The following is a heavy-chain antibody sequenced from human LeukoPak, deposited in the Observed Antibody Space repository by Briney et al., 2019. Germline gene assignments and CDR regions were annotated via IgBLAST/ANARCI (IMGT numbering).Heavy chain of an antibody. Sequence: GGSLRLSCAASGFTVSSNYMSWVRQAPGKGLEWVAVISYDGNNKYYADSVKGRFTISRDNSKNTLYLQMNSLRTEDTAVYCCARVLVAATIDYWGQGTLVTVSS. CDR3: ARVLVAATIDY. J-gene: IGHJ4*02. CDR1: GFTVSSNY. D-gene: IGHD2-15*01. V-gene: IGHV3-30-3*01. CDR2: ISYDGNNK.